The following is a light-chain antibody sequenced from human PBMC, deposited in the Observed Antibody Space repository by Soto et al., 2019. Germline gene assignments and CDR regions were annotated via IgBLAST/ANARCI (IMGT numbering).Light chain of an antibody. J-gene: IGKJ2*01. CDR1: QSIGTW. V-gene: IGKV1-5*01. CDR3: QQYDTYSMYT. Sequence: DSQMTQSPSTLSASVGDRVTITCRASQSIGTWLAWYQQKPGKAPKLLIYDASTLESGVPSRFSGSGSGTEFTLIISSLQPDDFATYYCQQYDTYSMYTFGQGTKVDIK. CDR2: DAS.